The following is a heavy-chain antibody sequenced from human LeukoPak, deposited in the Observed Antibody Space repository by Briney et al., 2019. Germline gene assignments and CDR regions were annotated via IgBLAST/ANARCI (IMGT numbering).Heavy chain of an antibody. Sequence: GASVKVSCKASGYTFTGYYIHWMRQAPGQGLEWMGKINPSGGSTSYAQKFQGRVTMTRDTSTSTVYMELSSLRSEDTAVYYCARTIVDGGTNFWGQGNLVTVSS. CDR1: GYTFTGYY. V-gene: IGHV1-46*01. CDR3: ARTIVDGGTNF. J-gene: IGHJ4*02. CDR2: INPSGGST. D-gene: IGHD2-15*01.